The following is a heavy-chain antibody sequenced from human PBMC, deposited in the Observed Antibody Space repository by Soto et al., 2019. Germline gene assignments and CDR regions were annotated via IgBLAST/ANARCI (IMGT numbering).Heavy chain of an antibody. CDR3: APHSCSSTSCYDHFWFDP. V-gene: IGHV3-11*01. J-gene: IGHJ5*02. CDR2: ISSSGSTI. CDR1: GFTFSDYY. Sequence: QVQLVESGGGLVKPGGSLRLSCAASGFTFSDYYMSWIRQAPGKGLEWVSYISSSGSTIYYADSVKGRFTISRDNAKNSLYLQMNSLRAEDTAVYYCAPHSCSSTSCYDHFWFDPWGQGTLVTVSS. D-gene: IGHD2-2*01.